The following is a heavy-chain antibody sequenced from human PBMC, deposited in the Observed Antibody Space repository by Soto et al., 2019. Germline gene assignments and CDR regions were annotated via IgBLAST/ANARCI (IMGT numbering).Heavy chain of an antibody. CDR2: IDPSDSYT. D-gene: IGHD2-2*02. Sequence: GESLKISCKGSGYSFTSYWISWVRQMPGKGLEWMGRIDPSDSYTNYSPSFQGHVTISADKSISTAYLQWSSLKASDTAMYYCARSLYCSSTSCYSHGMHVWGQGTTVTVSS. V-gene: IGHV5-10-1*01. J-gene: IGHJ6*02. CDR1: GYSFTSYW. CDR3: ARSLYCSSTSCYSHGMHV.